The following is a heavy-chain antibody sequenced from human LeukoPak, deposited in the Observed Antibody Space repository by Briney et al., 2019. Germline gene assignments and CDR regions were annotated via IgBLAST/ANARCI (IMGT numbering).Heavy chain of an antibody. D-gene: IGHD3-22*01. CDR2: ITKSGSTI. CDR1: GFTLSDYY. Sequence: SGGSLRLSCAASGFTLSDYYMSWIRQAPGKGLEWVSYITKSGSTIYYADSVKGRFTISRDNAKKSLYLQMNSLRAEDTAVYYRARGIHSYDSSGIGYWGQGTQVTVSS. V-gene: IGHV3-11*04. J-gene: IGHJ4*02. CDR3: ARGIHSYDSSGIGY.